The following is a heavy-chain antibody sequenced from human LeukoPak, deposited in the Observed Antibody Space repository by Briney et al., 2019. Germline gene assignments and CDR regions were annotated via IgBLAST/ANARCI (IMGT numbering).Heavy chain of an antibody. J-gene: IGHJ5*02. Sequence: SETLSLTCTVSGGSISSYYWSWIRQPPGKGLEWIGYIYYSGSTNYNPSLKSRVTISVDTSKNQFSLKLSSVTAADTAVYYCARTQSGSYLNGFLGWFDPWGQGTLVTVSS. D-gene: IGHD1-26*01. CDR2: IYYSGST. CDR3: ARTQSGSYLNGFLGWFDP. V-gene: IGHV4-59*01. CDR1: GGSISSYY.